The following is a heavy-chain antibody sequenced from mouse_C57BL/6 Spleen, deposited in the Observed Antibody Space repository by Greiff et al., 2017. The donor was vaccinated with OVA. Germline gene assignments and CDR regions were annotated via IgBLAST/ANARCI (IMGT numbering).Heavy chain of an antibody. Sequence: QVQLQQPGAELVRPGSSVQLSCKASGYTFTSYWMHWVKQRPIQGLEWIGNIDPSDSETHYNQKFKDKATLTVDKSSSTAYMQLSSLTSEDSAVYYCARNDYDGNYFDYWGQGTTLTVSS. V-gene: IGHV1-52*01. CDR1: GYTFTSYW. CDR2: IDPSDSET. D-gene: IGHD2-4*01. J-gene: IGHJ2*01. CDR3: ARNDYDGNYFDY.